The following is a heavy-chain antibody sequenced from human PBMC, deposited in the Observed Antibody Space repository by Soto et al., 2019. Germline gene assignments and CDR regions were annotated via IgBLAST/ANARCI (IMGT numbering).Heavy chain of an antibody. D-gene: IGHD1-26*01. J-gene: IGHJ4*02. CDR3: AKDTSPGVVGSSMDY. Sequence: QVQLVQSGAEVKKPGASVKVSCKASGYTFTSYAMHWVRQAPGQRLEWMGWINAGNGNTKYSQKFQGRFTISRDNSQNTLYLQMNSLRAEDTAVYFCAKDTSPGVVGSSMDYWGQGTRVTVSS. CDR2: INAGNGNT. V-gene: IGHV1-3*01. CDR1: GYTFTSYA.